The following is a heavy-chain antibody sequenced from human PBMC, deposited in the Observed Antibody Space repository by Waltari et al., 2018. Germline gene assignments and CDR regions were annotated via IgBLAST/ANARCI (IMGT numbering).Heavy chain of an antibody. J-gene: IGHJ4*02. CDR2: IYYIVST. V-gene: IGHV4-39*07. CDR3: ARNDPVDQQLVN. D-gene: IGHD6-13*01. Sequence: QLQLQESGPGLVKPSETLSLTCTVSGGSISSSSYYWGWIRQPPGKGLEWIGSIYYIVSTYYNPSLKSRVTISVDTSKNQFSLKLSSVTAADTAVYYCARNDPVDQQLVNWGQGTLVTVSS. CDR1: GGSISSSSYY.